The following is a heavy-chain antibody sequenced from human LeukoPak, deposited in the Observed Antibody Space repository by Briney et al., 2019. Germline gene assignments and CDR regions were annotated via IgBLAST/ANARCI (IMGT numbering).Heavy chain of an antibody. D-gene: IGHD2-2*01. CDR1: GFTVSSNY. Sequence: GGSLRLSCAASGFTVSSNYMSWVRQAPGKGLEWVSVIYSGGSTYYADSVKGRFTISRDNSKNTLYLQMNSLRAEDTAVYYCAKSGCSSTSCSLGLDYWGQGTLVTVSS. V-gene: IGHV3-53*05. CDR3: AKSGCSSTSCSLGLDY. J-gene: IGHJ4*02. CDR2: IYSGGST.